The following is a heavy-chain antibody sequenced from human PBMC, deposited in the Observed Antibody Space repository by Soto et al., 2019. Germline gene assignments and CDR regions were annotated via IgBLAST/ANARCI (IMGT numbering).Heavy chain of an antibody. D-gene: IGHD2-8*01. CDR3: ASNGTFGSHP. CDR2: ISTSGDRP. V-gene: IGHV3-23*01. CDR1: GFPFKNQS. Sequence: GGSLRLSCATSGFPFKNQSMGWVSQSPGKGLEWVSVISTSGDRPDYADSVKGQFTLTRDYYNNMLDLQMNSRRVDDTSINSWASNGTFGSHPWGQEPW. J-gene: IGHJ5*02.